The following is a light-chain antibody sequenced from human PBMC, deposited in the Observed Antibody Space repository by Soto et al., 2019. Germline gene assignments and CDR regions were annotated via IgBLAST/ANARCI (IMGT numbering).Light chain of an antibody. CDR2: AAS. CDR1: QGISSY. CDR3: EQYYSYPPT. Sequence: ALRMTQSPSSFSASTADRVTITCRATQGISSYLARSQQKPVKAPKLLIYAASTLPSGVPSRFSGSGSGTDFAVTISCLHCEYVATYYCEQYYSYPPTFGPGTKVDIK. V-gene: IGKV1-8*01. J-gene: IGKJ3*01.